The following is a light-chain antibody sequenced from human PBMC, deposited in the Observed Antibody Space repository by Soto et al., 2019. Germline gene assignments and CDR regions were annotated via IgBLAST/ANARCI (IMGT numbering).Light chain of an antibody. CDR1: QDIRGA. Sequence: AIQLTQSPSSLSASVGDRVTITCRASQDIRGALAWYQQKPGKAPKMLIYDVSTLESGVPSRFSGSSSGTDFTLTFSSLQPEDFATYYCQQFNSYPITFGQGTRLEIK. V-gene: IGKV1-13*02. CDR3: QQFNSYPIT. J-gene: IGKJ5*01. CDR2: DVS.